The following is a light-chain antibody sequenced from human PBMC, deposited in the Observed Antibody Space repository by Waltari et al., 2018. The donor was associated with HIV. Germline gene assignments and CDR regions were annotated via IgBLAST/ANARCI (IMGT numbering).Light chain of an antibody. CDR1: SVGSKT. Sequence: YVLTPPPSVPGAPGPTAMITFGGNSVGSKTVHWYQQNPGQAPVLVVYDDSDRPSGIPERFSGSNSANAATLTISRVEDGDEADYYCQVYDGNSVIFAGGTKLTVL. J-gene: IGLJ2*01. V-gene: IGLV3-21*02. CDR2: DDS. CDR3: QVYDGNSVI.